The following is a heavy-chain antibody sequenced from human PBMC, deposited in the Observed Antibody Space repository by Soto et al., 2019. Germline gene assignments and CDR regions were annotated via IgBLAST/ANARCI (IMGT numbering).Heavy chain of an antibody. V-gene: IGHV5-51*01. CDR1: GYRVATFW. CDR2: FNPADSDT. D-gene: IGHD4-4*01. Sequence: PGQPLKVSSKASGYRVATFWVRWVRQMTGKGLEWMGIFNPADSDTRYSPSFRVQVALSADTSISTAYLQWSSLEASDTAMYYCARQGLTVTFDFWAQGTPVTVSS. CDR3: ARQGLTVTFDF. J-gene: IGHJ4*02.